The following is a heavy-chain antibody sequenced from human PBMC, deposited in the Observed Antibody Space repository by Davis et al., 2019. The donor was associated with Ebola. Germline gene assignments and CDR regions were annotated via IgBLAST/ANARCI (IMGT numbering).Heavy chain of an antibody. J-gene: IGHJ4*02. CDR1: GFTFSSYG. CDR3: ARELVWLGIAGPFDY. CDR2: ISYDGSNK. D-gene: IGHD6-19*01. Sequence: GESLKISCAASGFTFSSYGMHWVRQAPGKGLEWVAVISYDGSNKYYADSVKGRFTIARDNSKNTLYLQMNSLRAEDTAVYYCARELVWLGIAGPFDYWGQGTLVTVSS. V-gene: IGHV3-30*03.